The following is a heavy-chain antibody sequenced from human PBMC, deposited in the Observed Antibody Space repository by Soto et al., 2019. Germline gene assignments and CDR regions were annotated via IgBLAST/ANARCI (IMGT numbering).Heavy chain of an antibody. V-gene: IGHV4-39*01. CDR3: ASASNSYGYYYGMDV. CDR1: GGSISSSSYY. D-gene: IGHD5-18*01. CDR2: IYYSGST. J-gene: IGHJ6*02. Sequence: QLQLQESGPGLVKPSETLSLTCTVSGGSISSSSYYWGWIRQPPGKGLEWIGSIYYSGSTYYNPSLKSRVTISVDTSKNQFSLKLSSVTAADTAVYYCASASNSYGYYYGMDVWGQGTTVTVSS.